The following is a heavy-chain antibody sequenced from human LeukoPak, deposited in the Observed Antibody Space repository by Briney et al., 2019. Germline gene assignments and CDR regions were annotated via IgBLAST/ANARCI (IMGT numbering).Heavy chain of an antibody. J-gene: IGHJ5*02. Sequence: SVKVSCKASGGTFSSYAISWVRQAPGQGLEWMGGIIPIFGTANYAQKFQGRVTITADKSTSTAYMELSSLRSEDTAVYYCARDPVYYYGSGTPYSNWFDPWGQGTLVTVSS. CDR2: IIPIFGTA. V-gene: IGHV1-69*06. CDR3: ARDPVYYYGSGTPYSNWFDP. CDR1: GGTFSSYA. D-gene: IGHD3-10*01.